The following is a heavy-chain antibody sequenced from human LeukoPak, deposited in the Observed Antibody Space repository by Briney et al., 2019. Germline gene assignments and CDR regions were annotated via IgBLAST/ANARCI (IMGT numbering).Heavy chain of an antibody. V-gene: IGHV4-31*03. Sequence: PSETLSLTCTVPGGSISSGGYYWSWIRQHPGKGLEWIGHIYYSGSIYYNPSLKSRVTISKDTSKNRFSLKVSSVTAADTAVYYCARDSYFGESSFDYWGQGTLVTVSS. CDR3: ARDSYFGESSFDY. J-gene: IGHJ4*02. CDR1: GGSISSGGYY. CDR2: IYYSGSI. D-gene: IGHD3-10*01.